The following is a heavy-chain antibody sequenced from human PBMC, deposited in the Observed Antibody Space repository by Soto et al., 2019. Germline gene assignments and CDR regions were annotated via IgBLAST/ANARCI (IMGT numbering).Heavy chain of an antibody. CDR3: ARSHYDILTGNSFPPV. J-gene: IGHJ4*02. CDR2: ISSSSSYI. D-gene: IGHD3-9*01. CDR1: GFTFSSYS. Sequence: PGGSLRLSCAASGFTFSSYSMNWVRQAPGKGLEWVSSISSSSSYIYYADSVKGRFTISRDNAKNSLYLQMNSLRAEDTAVYYCARSHYDILTGNSFPPVWGQGTLVTVSS. V-gene: IGHV3-21*01.